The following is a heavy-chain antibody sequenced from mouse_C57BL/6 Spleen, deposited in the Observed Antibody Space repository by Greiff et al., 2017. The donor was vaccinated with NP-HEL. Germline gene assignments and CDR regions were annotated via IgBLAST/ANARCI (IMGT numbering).Heavy chain of an antibody. V-gene: IGHV1-80*01. CDR2: IYPGDGDT. CDR1: GYAFSSYW. D-gene: IGHD1-1*01. CDR3: ARGRVVATDY. J-gene: IGHJ2*01. Sequence: QVQLKESGAELVKPGASVKISCKASGYAFSSYWMNWVKQRPGKGLEWIGQIYPGDGDTNYNGKFKGKATLTADKSSSTAYMQLSSLTSEDSAVYFCARGRVVATDYWGQGTTLTVSS.